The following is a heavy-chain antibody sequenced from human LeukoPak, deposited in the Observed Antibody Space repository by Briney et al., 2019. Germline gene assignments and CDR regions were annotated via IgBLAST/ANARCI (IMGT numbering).Heavy chain of an antibody. CDR1: GFTFGDYA. Sequence: PGRSLRLSCAASGFTFGDYAMHWVRQAPGKGLEWVSGISWNSGSIGYADSVKGRFTISRDNAKNSLYLQINSLRAEDTALYYCAKGHKDYYYYGMDVWGQGTTVTVSS. V-gene: IGHV3-9*01. CDR2: ISWNSGSI. CDR3: AKGHKDYYYYGMDV. J-gene: IGHJ6*02.